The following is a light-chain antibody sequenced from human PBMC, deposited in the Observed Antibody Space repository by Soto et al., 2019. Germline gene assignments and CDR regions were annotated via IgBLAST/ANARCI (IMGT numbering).Light chain of an antibody. J-gene: IGLJ2*01. CDR2: YDD. CDR3: AAWDDSLNGLV. CDR1: SSNIGNNA. Sequence: QSVLTQPPSVSAAPRQRVTISCSGSSSNIGNNAVNWYQQLPGKAPKLLIYYDDLLPSGVSDRFSGSKSGTSASLAICGLQSEDEADYYCAAWDDSLNGLVFGGGTKLTVL. V-gene: IGLV1-36*01.